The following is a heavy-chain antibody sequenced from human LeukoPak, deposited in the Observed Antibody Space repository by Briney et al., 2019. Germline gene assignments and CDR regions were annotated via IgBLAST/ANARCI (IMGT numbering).Heavy chain of an antibody. CDR3: ARRARDWYSPIEY. J-gene: IGHJ4*02. D-gene: IGHD2-21*02. CDR2: IYYSGST. CDR1: GGSISSSSYY. V-gene: IGHV4-39*01. Sequence: SETLSLTCTVSGGSISSSSYYWGWIRQPPGKGLEWIGSIYYSGSTYYNPSLKSRVTISVDTSKNQFSLKLSSVTDADTAVYYCARRARDWYSPIEYWGPGTLVTVSS.